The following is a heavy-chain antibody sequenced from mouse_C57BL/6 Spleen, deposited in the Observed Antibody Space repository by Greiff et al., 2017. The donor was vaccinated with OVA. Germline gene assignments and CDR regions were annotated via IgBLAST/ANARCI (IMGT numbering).Heavy chain of an antibody. Sequence: EVQLVESGGGLVQPGGSMKLSCAASGFTFSDAWMDWVRQSPEKGLEWVAEISNKANNHASYYAVSVKGRFTISRDDYKSSVYQQRSSLRAEDTGIYYCTTVYYGSAYFDYWGQGTSLTVSS. CDR3: TTVYYGSAYFDY. J-gene: IGHJ2*02. D-gene: IGHD1-1*01. CDR2: ISNKANNHAS. V-gene: IGHV6-6*01. CDR1: GFTFSDAW.